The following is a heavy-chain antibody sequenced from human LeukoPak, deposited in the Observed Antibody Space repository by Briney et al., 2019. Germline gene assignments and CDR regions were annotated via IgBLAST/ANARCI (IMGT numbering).Heavy chain of an antibody. V-gene: IGHV4-34*01. CDR2: INHSGST. D-gene: IGHD4-17*01. J-gene: IGHJ4*02. CDR1: GGLFSGYY. CDR3: ARNDYGANNETTKTFDY. Sequence: SETLALTCAVYGGLFSGYYWSWIREPPGKGRECIVEINHSGSTNYNPSLKSRVTISGDTSKNQFSLKLSSVTAPDTAVYYYARNDYGANNETTKTFDYWGQGTPVTVST.